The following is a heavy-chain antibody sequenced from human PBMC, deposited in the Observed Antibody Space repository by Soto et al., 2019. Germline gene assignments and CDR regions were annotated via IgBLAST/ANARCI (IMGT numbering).Heavy chain of an antibody. Sequence: PSETLSLTCCVSGASVISCVYYWSWIRHPPGKGLEWIGEINHSGSTNYNPSLKSRVTISVDTSKNQFSLKLSSVTAADTAVYYCARAPDSSGYYRWDYWGQGTLVTVSS. J-gene: IGHJ4*02. CDR2: INHSGST. V-gene: IGHV4-34*01. CDR1: GASVISCVYY. CDR3: ARAPDSSGYYRWDY. D-gene: IGHD3-22*01.